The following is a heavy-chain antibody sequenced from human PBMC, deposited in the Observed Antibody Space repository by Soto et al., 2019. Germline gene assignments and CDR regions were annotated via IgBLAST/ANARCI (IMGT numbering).Heavy chain of an antibody. CDR2: LDVANGHT. D-gene: IGHD2-15*01. Sequence: QVQLVQSGTEVKKPGASVTVSCNASGYTFTSYAMHWVRQAPGQSLEWMGWLDVANGHTKHSQKIQGRITTPWDTSASTADMDLSSLTSEDTAVYYCARALRGGSYDESWGQGTLITVSS. CDR1: GYTFTSYA. CDR3: ARALRGGSYDES. V-gene: IGHV1-3*01. J-gene: IGHJ4*02.